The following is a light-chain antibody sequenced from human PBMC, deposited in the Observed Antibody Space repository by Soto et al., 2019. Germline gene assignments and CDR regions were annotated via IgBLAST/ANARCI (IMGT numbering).Light chain of an antibody. CDR2: EGS. CDR3: CSYAGMVV. J-gene: IGLJ2*01. CDR1: SSDVGSYNL. Sequence: QSALTQPASVSRSPGQSITISCTGTSSDVGSYNLVSWYQQHPGKAPKLMIYEGSKRPSGVSNRFSGSKSGNTASLTISGLQAEDEADYYCCSYAGMVVFGGGTSSPS. V-gene: IGLV2-23*01.